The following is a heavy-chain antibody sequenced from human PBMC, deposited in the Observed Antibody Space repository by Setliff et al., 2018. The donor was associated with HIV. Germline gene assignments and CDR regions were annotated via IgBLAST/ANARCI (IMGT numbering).Heavy chain of an antibody. CDR3: ALDPGYRRDY. Sequence: SETLSLTCTVSGGSISNGYYYWSWIRQPAGKGLEWIGHIYTSGSTKYNPSLKSRVTISVDTSKNQFSLKLSSVTAADTAVYYCALDPGYRRDYWGQGTLVTVSS. CDR1: GGSISNGYYY. CDR2: IYTSGST. V-gene: IGHV4-61*09. D-gene: IGHD5-18*01. J-gene: IGHJ4*02.